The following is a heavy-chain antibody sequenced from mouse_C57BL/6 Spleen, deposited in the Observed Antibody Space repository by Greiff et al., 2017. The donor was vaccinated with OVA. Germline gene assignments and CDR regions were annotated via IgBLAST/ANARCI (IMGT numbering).Heavy chain of an antibody. J-gene: IGHJ1*03. D-gene: IGHD2-3*01. CDR1: GYTFTSYW. V-gene: IGHV1-72*01. CDR3: ARRAADDGFYVWYIDV. CDR2: IAPNSGGT. Sequence: QVQLQQPGAELVKPGASVKLSCKASGYTFTSYWMHWVKKRPGRGLEWIGRIAPNSGGTKYNETFKSKATLTVDNPSSTAYMQLSSLTSEDSAVYYCARRAADDGFYVWYIDVWGTGTTVTVSS.